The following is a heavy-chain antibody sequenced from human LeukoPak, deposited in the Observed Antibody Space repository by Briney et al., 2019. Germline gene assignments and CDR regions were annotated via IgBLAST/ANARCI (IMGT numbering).Heavy chain of an antibody. CDR3: ARDAMSRTADY. V-gene: IGHV3-7*01. J-gene: IGHJ4*02. CDR1: GFTFSSYW. CDR2: IKQHGSET. D-gene: IGHD2-2*01. Sequence: GGSLRLSCAASGFTFSSYWMSWVRQAPGEGLEWVGNIKQHGSETYFVDSVKGRFTISRDNAKNSLYLQMNNLRAEDTAVYYCARDAMSRTADYWGQGTLVTVSS.